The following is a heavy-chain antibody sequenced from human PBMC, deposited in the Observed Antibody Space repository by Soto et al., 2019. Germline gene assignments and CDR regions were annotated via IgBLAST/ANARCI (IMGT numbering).Heavy chain of an antibody. V-gene: IGHV4-39*01. CDR3: ARQSVDVLRFLEWLPGPNWFDP. Sequence: QLQLQESGPGLVKPSETLSLTCTVSGGSISSSSYYWGWIRQPPGKGLEWIGSIYYSGSTYYNPSLKSRVTISVDTSKNQFSLKLSSVTAADTAVYYCARQSVDVLRFLEWLPGPNWFDPWGQGTLVTVSS. D-gene: IGHD3-3*01. J-gene: IGHJ5*02. CDR2: IYYSGST. CDR1: GGSISSSSYY.